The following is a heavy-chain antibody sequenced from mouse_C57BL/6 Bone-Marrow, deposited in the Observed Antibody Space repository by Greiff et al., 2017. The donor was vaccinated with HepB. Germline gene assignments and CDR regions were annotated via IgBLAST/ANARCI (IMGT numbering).Heavy chain of an antibody. CDR3: ARWDYYGSSPYYFDY. Sequence: EVQGVESGGGLVKPGGSLKLSCAASGFTFSDYGMHWVRQAPEKGLEWVAYISSGSSTIYYADTVKGRFTISRDNAKNNLFLQMTSLRSEDTAMYYCARWDYYGSSPYYFDYWGQGTTLTVSS. D-gene: IGHD1-1*01. CDR1: GFTFSDYG. J-gene: IGHJ2*01. CDR2: ISSGSSTI. V-gene: IGHV5-17*01.